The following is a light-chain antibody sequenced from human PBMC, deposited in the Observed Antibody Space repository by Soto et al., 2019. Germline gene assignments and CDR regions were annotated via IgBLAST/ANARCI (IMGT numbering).Light chain of an antibody. CDR2: DDG. CDR3: QVWDNNYDHYV. V-gene: IGLV3-21*02. J-gene: IGLJ1*01. CDR1: NIGDKS. Sequence: SYEVTQPPSVSVAPGQTARITCGGNNIGDKSLHWYQQKPGQAPVLFVYDDGDRPSGIPERFSGSNSGNTATLTISRVEAGDEADYYCQVWDNNYDHYVFGTGTKVTVL.